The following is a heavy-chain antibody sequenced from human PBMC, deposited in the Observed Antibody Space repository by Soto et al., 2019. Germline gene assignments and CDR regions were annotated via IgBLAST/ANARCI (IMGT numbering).Heavy chain of an antibody. J-gene: IGHJ6*02. Sequence: GASVKVSCKASGYTFTSYAMHWVRQAPGQRLEWMGWINAGNGNTKYSQKFQGRVTITRDTSASTAYMELSSLRSEDTAVYYCARQAEGGYNNWGVYYYYGMDVWGQGTTVTV. CDR2: INAGNGNT. CDR3: ARQAEGGYNNWGVYYYYGMDV. V-gene: IGHV1-3*01. D-gene: IGHD3-16*01. CDR1: GYTFTSYA.